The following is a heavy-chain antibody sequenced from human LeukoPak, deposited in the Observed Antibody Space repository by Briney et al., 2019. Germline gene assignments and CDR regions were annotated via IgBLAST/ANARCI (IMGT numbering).Heavy chain of an antibody. CDR2: IYYSGST. V-gene: IGHV4-59*01. D-gene: IGHD2-15*01. Sequence: PSETLSLTCTVSGVSISSYDWSWVRQPPGKGLEWVGYIYYSGSTNYNPSLKSRVTISVDTSKNQFSLKLSSVTAADTAVYYCARDFGGPNVYWYFDLWGRGSLVTVSS. CDR3: ARDFGGPNVYWYFDL. J-gene: IGHJ2*01. CDR1: GVSISSYD.